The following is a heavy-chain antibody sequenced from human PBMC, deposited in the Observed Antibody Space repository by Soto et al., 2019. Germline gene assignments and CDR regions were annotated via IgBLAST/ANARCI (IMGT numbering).Heavy chain of an antibody. Sequence: ASVKVSCKASGHSFTSYTIHWVRQAPGQRLEWMAWISAVNGNTKYSQKFQARVTITRDTSASTAYMELSSLRSEDTAVYYCARDFKPGGYCSGGSCYHDAFDIWGQGTMVTVSS. CDR1: GHSFTSYT. D-gene: IGHD2-15*01. CDR3: ARDFKPGGYCSGGSCYHDAFDI. V-gene: IGHV1-3*01. CDR2: ISAVNGNT. J-gene: IGHJ3*02.